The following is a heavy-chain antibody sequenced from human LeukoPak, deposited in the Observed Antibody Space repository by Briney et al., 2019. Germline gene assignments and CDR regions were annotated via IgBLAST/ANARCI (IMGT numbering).Heavy chain of an antibody. CDR2: IIPIFGTA. J-gene: IGHJ4*02. CDR3: ARGLVGGAGGTDY. Sequence: SVKVSCKASGYIFTNYDINWVRQAPGQGLEWMGGIIPIFGTANYAQKFQGRVTITADESTSTAYMELSSLRSEDTAVYYCARGLVGGAGGTDYWGQGTLVTVSS. D-gene: IGHD3-16*01. CDR1: GYIFTNYD. V-gene: IGHV1-69*13.